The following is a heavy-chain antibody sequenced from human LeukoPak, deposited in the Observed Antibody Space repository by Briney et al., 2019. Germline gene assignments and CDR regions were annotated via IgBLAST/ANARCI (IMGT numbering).Heavy chain of an antibody. J-gene: IGHJ1*01. Sequence: PGGSLRLACTPSGFTFSSYGMHWIRQAPGKGLEWVSSIDYDGGSGHYADSVKGRFTISRDNSNNTLFLHLNSLRGEDTAVYYCTRNSGWYGLSWGQGTLVTVSS. CDR1: GFTFSSYG. D-gene: IGHD6-19*01. CDR2: IDYDGGSG. CDR3: TRNSGWYGLS. V-gene: IGHV3-NL1*01.